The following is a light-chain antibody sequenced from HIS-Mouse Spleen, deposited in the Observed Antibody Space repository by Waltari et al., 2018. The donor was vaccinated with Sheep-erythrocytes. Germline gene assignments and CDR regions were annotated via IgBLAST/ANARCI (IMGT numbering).Light chain of an antibody. CDR2: QDS. V-gene: IGLV3-1*01. CDR1: KLGDKY. J-gene: IGLJ2*01. Sequence: SYELTQPPSVSVSPGQTASITCSGDKLGDKYACWYQQKPGQSPVLVLYQDSKRPSGIPERFSCSNSGNTATLTISGTQAMDEADYYCQAWDSSTVVFGGGTKLTVL. CDR3: QAWDSSTVV.